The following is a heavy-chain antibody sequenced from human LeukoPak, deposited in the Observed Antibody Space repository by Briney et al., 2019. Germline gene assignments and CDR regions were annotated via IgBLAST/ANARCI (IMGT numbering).Heavy chain of an antibody. CDR3: GGSLRFLVMDV. J-gene: IGHJ6*03. V-gene: IGHV1-46*01. Sequence: GASVKVSCKASRYIFTSYYMHWVRQAPGQGLEWTGIINPSGDSTSYAQKFQGRVTMTRDMSTSTVYMELSSLRSEDTAVYYCGGSLRFLVMDVWGKGTTVTVSS. D-gene: IGHD3-3*01. CDR1: RYIFTSYY. CDR2: INPSGDST.